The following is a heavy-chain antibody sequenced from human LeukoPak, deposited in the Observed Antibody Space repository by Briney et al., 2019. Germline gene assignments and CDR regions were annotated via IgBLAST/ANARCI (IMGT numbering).Heavy chain of an antibody. CDR2: ISWNSGSI. D-gene: IGHD6-6*01. CDR3: AKGGVAAPFYMDV. Sequence: QPSQTLSLTCTVSGGSISRSDYFWSWIRQPPGKGLEWVSGISWNSGSIGYADSVKGRFTISRDNAKNSLYLQMNSLRAEDTALYYCAKGGVAAPFYMDVWGKGTTVTVSS. J-gene: IGHJ6*03. CDR1: GGSISRSDYF. V-gene: IGHV3-9*01.